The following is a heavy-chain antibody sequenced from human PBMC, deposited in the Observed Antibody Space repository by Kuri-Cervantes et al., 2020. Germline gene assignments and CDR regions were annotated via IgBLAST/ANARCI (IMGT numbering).Heavy chain of an antibody. CDR2: ISSSSSYI. CDR1: GFTSSSYS. CDR3: ARGGEYSGYDTWPGY. D-gene: IGHD5-12*01. J-gene: IGHJ4*02. Sequence: GGSLRLSCAASGFTSSSYSMNWVRQAPGKGLEWVSSISSSSSYIYYADSVKGRFTISRDNSKNTLYLQMNSLRAEDTAVYYCARGGEYSGYDTWPGYWGQGTLVTVSS. V-gene: IGHV3-21*01.